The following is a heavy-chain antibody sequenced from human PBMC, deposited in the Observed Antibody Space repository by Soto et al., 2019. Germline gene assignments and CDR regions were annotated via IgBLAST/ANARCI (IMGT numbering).Heavy chain of an antibody. CDR2: ISYTGRT. D-gene: IGHD7-27*01. Sequence: QVQLQESAPGLVKPSETLSLTCIVSGDCVTSGSYYWTWLRQPPGKGLEWIGYISYTGRTKYNPSLQSRVTISVETSKNDFSLNLSSVTAADTAIYFCAREWGLLPYYVMNVWGHGTAVTVSS. V-gene: IGHV4-61*03. CDR3: AREWGLLPYYVMNV. CDR1: GDCVTSGSYY. J-gene: IGHJ6*02.